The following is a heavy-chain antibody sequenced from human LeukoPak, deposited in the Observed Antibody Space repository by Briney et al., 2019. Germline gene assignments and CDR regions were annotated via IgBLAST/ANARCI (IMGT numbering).Heavy chain of an antibody. D-gene: IGHD2-15*01. CDR1: GGSISSGSYY. Sequence: SETLSLTCTVSGGSISSGSYYWSWIRQPAGKGLEWIGRIYTSGSTHYNPSLKSRVTISVDTSKNQFSLKLSSVTAADTAVYYCAIATGYCSGGSCYRCFDPWGQGTLVTVSS. V-gene: IGHV4-61*02. CDR2: IYTSGST. CDR3: AIATGYCSGGSCYRCFDP. J-gene: IGHJ5*02.